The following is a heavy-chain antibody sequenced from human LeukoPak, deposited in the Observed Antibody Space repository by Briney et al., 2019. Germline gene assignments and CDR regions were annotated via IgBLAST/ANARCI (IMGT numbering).Heavy chain of an antibody. D-gene: IGHD3-16*02. CDR2: IDQDGSEK. J-gene: IGHJ5*02. Sequence: GGSLRLSCAASGFTFSSYWMSWVRQAPGKGLEWVANIDQDGSEKYYVDSVKGRFTISRDNAKNSLYLQMNSLRAEDSAVYYCARHAYDYVWGSYRRNWFDPWGQGTLVTVSS. V-gene: IGHV3-7*01. CDR3: ARHAYDYVWGSYRRNWFDP. CDR1: GFTFSSYW.